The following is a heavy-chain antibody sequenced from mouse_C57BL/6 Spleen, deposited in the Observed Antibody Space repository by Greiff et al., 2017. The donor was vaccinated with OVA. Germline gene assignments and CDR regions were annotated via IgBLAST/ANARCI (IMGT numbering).Heavy chain of an antibody. CDR3: ARWAYARDY. V-gene: IGHV1-64*01. Sequence: QVQLQQPGAELVKPGASVKLSCKASCYTFTSYWMHWVKQRPGQGLEWIGMFHPNSGSTNYNEKFKSKATLTVDKSSSHAYMQLSSLTSEDSAVYYCARWAYARDYWGQGTSVTVSS. J-gene: IGHJ4*01. CDR1: CYTFTSYW. CDR2: FHPNSGST.